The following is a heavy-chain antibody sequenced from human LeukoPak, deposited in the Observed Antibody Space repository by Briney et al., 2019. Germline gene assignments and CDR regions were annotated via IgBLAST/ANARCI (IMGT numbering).Heavy chain of an antibody. CDR1: GLTFDDYG. CDR2: INWNGGST. CDR3: ARGSGGSYGI. Sequence: PGGSLRLSCAASGLTFDDYGMSWVRQAPGKGLEWVSGINWNGGSTGYADSVKGRFTISRDNAKNSLYLQMISLRAEDTALYHCARGSGGSYGIWGQGTMVTVSS. D-gene: IGHD1-26*01. V-gene: IGHV3-20*01. J-gene: IGHJ3*02.